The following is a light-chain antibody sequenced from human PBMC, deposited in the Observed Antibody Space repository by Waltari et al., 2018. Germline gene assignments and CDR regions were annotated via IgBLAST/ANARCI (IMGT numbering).Light chain of an antibody. J-gene: IGKJ1*01. Sequence: TVLTQSPGTLSLSPGERATLSCRASQSVSSSSLAWYQLKAGQAPRLLIYGASSRATGIPDRFSGSGSGTDFTLTISRLEPEDFAVYYCQQYGSSPWTFGQGTKVEVK. V-gene: IGKV3-20*01. CDR2: GAS. CDR1: QSVSSSS. CDR3: QQYGSSPWT.